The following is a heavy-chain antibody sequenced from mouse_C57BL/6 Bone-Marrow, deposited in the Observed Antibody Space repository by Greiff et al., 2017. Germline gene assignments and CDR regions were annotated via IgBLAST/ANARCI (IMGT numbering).Heavy chain of an antibody. Sequence: DVKVEESGGGLVQPGGSMKLSCVASGFTFSNYWMNWVRQSPEKGLEWVAEIRLKSNNYATHYAESVKGRFTISRDDSKSSVYLQMINLRAEDTGMYDCTRSYEMDYWGQGTSVTVSS. J-gene: IGHJ4*01. CDR1: GFTFSNYW. D-gene: IGHD2-14*01. CDR2: IRLKSNNYAT. CDR3: TRSYEMDY. V-gene: IGHV6-6*02.